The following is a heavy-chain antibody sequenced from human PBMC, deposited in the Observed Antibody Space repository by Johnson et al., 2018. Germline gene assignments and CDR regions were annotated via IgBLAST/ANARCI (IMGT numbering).Heavy chain of an antibody. CDR1: GFTFSSYA. J-gene: IGHJ1*01. CDR2: ISYDGSNK. V-gene: IGHV3-30-3*01. D-gene: IGHD3-22*01. CDR3: GRGGYDGSGYCPEDFQH. Sequence: QVQLVDSGGGVVQPGRSLRLSCAASGFTFSSYAMHWVRQAPGKGLEWVAVISYDGSNKYYADSVKGRFTLSRDNSQNTLYLKMDSLRAEDTAEYYCGRGGYDGSGYCPEDFQHWGQGTLVTVSS.